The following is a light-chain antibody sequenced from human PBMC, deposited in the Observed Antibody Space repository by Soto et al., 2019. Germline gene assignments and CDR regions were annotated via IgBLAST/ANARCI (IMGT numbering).Light chain of an antibody. CDR1: QSVSSY. CDR2: DAI. CDR3: QQLTNWPLYT. Sequence: EIVLTQPPATLSLSPGERATLSCRASQSVSSYLAWYQQKPGQAPRLLIYDAINRATDIPARFSGSGSGTDFTLTISSLEPEDFAVYYCQQLTNWPLYTFGQGTKLEIK. J-gene: IGKJ2*01. V-gene: IGKV3-11*01.